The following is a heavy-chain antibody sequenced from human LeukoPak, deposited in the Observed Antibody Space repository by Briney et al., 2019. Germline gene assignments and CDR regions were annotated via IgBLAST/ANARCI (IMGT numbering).Heavy chain of an antibody. CDR2: IIPIFGTA. V-gene: IGHV1-69*13. CDR3: ARRTATVTTRLLNLAKYYYYYYGMDV. D-gene: IGHD4-11*01. J-gene: IGHJ6*02. CDR1: GGTFSSYA. Sequence: SVKVSCKASGGTFSSYAISWVRQAPGQGLEWMGGIIPIFGTANYAQKFQGRVTITADESTSTAYMELSSLRSEDTAVYYCARRTATVTTRLLNLAKYYYYYYGMDVWGQGTTVTVSS.